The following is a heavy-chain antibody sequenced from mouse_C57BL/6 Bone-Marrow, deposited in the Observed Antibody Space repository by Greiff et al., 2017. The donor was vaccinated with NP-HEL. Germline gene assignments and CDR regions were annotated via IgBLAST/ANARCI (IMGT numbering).Heavy chain of an antibody. Sequence: EVHLVESGGGLVKPGGSLKLSCAASGFTFSSYAMSWVRQTPEKRLEWVATISDGGSYTYYPDNVKGRFTISRDNAKNNLYLQMSHLKSEDTAMYYCASNYKKFAYWGQGTLITVSA. CDR2: ISDGGSYT. D-gene: IGHD2-1*01. CDR3: ASNYKKFAY. J-gene: IGHJ3*01. V-gene: IGHV5-4*01. CDR1: GFTFSSYA.